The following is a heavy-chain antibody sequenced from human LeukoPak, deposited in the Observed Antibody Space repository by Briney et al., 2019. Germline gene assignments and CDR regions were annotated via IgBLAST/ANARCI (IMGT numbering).Heavy chain of an antibody. CDR2: INTDGSST. D-gene: IGHD3-3*01. Sequence: GGSLRLSCAASGFTFNDYWMHWVRQAPGKGLVWVSRINTDGSSTYYADSVKGRFTISRDNAKNSVSLQMDGLRAEDTAVYHCVRESDVWSGPGIGRPLDVWGKGTTVTVSS. CDR1: GFTFNDYW. CDR3: VRESDVWSGPGIGRPLDV. V-gene: IGHV3-74*01. J-gene: IGHJ6*04.